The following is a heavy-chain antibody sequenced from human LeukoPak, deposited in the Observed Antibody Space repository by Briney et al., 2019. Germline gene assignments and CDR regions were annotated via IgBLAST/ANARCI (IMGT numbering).Heavy chain of an antibody. V-gene: IGHV4-39*02. D-gene: IGHD6-19*01. Sequence: SETLSLTCTVSGGSISSTGYYWGWIRQPPGKGLEWIGNVYHSGSTNYNPSLKSRVTISVDTSKNHFSLKLTSVTAADTAVYYSTSSKTNGDSSGWYAWFDPWGQGTLVTVSS. CDR3: TSSKTNGDSSGWYAWFDP. CDR1: GGSISSTGYY. CDR2: VYHSGST. J-gene: IGHJ5*02.